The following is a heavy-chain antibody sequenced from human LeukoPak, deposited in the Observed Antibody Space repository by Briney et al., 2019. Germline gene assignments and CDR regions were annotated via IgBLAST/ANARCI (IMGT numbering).Heavy chain of an antibody. CDR3: ARDFNGLAIDY. J-gene: IGHJ4*02. V-gene: IGHV3-74*01. Sequence: PGRSLRLSCAASGFTFSIYWMRWVRHAPGKGLVWVSRINSDGSSTSYADSVKGRFTISRDNAKNTLYLQMNSLRAEDTAVYYCARDFNGLAIDYWGQGTLVTVSS. CDR2: INSDGSST. D-gene: IGHD2-8*01. CDR1: GFTFSIYW.